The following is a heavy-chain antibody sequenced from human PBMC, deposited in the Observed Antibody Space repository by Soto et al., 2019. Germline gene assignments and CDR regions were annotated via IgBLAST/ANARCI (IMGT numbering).Heavy chain of an antibody. J-gene: IGHJ4*02. D-gene: IGHD3-22*01. Sequence: QVQLQESGPGLVKPSETLSLTCTVSGGSVSSGSYYWSWIRQPPGKGLEWIGYIYYSGSTNYNPSLKSRVTISVDTSKNQFSLKLSSVTAADTAVYYCARGGRHYYDSSGYYGYFDYWGQGTLVTVSS. V-gene: IGHV4-61*01. CDR1: GGSVSSGSYY. CDR3: ARGGRHYYDSSGYYGYFDY. CDR2: IYYSGST.